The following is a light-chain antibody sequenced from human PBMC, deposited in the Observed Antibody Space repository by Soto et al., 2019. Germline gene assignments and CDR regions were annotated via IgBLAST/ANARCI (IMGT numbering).Light chain of an antibody. Sequence: IQLTQSPSTLSASVGDRVTITCRASQSISSWLAWYQHKPGEAPKLLISQASILESGVPPRFSGSGSGTEFTLTITSLQPEYFTTYFCQQYTTYWTFGQETK. CDR2: QAS. J-gene: IGKJ1*01. CDR1: QSISSW. CDR3: QQYTTYWT. V-gene: IGKV1-5*03.